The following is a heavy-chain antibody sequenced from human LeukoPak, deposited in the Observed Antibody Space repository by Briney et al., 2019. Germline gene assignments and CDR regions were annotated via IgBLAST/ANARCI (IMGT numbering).Heavy chain of an antibody. D-gene: IGHD3-22*01. J-gene: IGHJ4*02. CDR2: ISNDGRGT. CDR1: GFIFNSYG. Sequence: GGSLRLSCAASGFIFNSYGLVWVRKAPGKGLDWVSAISNDGRGTIYADFVKGRFSVSRDNSKSTLFLQMNSLRAGDTALYYCAKGSSGYFFDLWGQGTLVTVSS. CDR3: AKGSSGYFFDL. V-gene: IGHV3-23*01.